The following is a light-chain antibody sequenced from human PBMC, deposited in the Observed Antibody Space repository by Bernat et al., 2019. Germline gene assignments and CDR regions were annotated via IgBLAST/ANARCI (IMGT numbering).Light chain of an antibody. CDR2: AAS. Sequence: DIQMTQSPSSVSASVGDRVTITCRARQGISSWLARYQQKPGKAPKLLIYAASSLQSGVPSRFSGSGSGADFTLTISSLQPEEFATYYCQQANSFPWTFGQGSKVEIK. V-gene: IGKV1-12*01. CDR1: QGISSW. J-gene: IGKJ1*01. CDR3: QQANSFPWT.